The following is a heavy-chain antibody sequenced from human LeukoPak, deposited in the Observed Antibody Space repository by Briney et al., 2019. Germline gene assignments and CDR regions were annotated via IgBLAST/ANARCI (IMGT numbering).Heavy chain of an antibody. J-gene: IGHJ4*02. V-gene: IGHV3-23*01. Sequence: GGSLRLSCAASGLTFSTYAMSWVRQAPGKGLEWVSTISGSGGSTYYADSVKGRFTISRDNSKSTLYVQMNSLRGEDTAVYYCAKIDFDYWGQGTLVTVSS. CDR2: ISGSGGST. CDR1: GLTFSTYA. CDR3: AKIDFDY.